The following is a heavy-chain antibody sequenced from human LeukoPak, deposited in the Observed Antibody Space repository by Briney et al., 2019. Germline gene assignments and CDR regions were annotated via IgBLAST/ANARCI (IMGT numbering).Heavy chain of an antibody. CDR1: GGSISSSSYY. CDR3: ARHRISVPEYSSSWGH. CDR2: IYYSGST. J-gene: IGHJ1*01. D-gene: IGHD6-6*01. Sequence: PSETLSLTCTVSGGSISSSSYYWGWIRQPPGKGLEWIGSIYYSGSTYYNPSLKSRVTISVDTSKNQFSLKLSSVTAADTAVYYCARHRISVPEYSSSWGHWGQGTLVTVSS. V-gene: IGHV4-39*01.